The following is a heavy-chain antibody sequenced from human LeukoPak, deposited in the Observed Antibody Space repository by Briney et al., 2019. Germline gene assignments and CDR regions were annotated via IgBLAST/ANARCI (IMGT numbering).Heavy chain of an antibody. CDR1: GFIFSSYG. Sequence: PGRSLRLSCAASGFIFSSYGMHWVRQAPGKGLEWVAVVPYDGSSKYYADSVKGRFTISRDNSKNTLYLQMNSLRAEDTAVYHCAKEHYYGSGSYPEYWGQGVLVTVSS. D-gene: IGHD3-10*01. CDR3: AKEHYYGSGSYPEY. J-gene: IGHJ4*02. CDR2: VPYDGSSK. V-gene: IGHV3-30*18.